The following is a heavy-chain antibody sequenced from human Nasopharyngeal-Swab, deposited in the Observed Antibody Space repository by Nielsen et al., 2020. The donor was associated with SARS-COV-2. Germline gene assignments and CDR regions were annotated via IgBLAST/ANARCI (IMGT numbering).Heavy chain of an antibody. CDR3: AGEYSGTYYVDN. J-gene: IGHJ4*02. Sequence: ASVKVSCKASGHTFTNYYIHWVRLAPGQGLEWMGVIHPSGGTTTYAQKFQGRVTMTGDTSTSTVYMELSSLRSDDTAVYYCAGEYSGTYYVDNWGQGTLVTVSS. V-gene: IGHV1-46*03. CDR2: IHPSGGTT. CDR1: GHTFTNYY. D-gene: IGHD1-26*01.